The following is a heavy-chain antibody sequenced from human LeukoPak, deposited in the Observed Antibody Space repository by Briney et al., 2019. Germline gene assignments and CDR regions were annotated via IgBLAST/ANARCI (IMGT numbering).Heavy chain of an antibody. CDR2: FYDSGNT. CDR1: GGSISSSSYY. CDR3: ARHVDYDSSGYTRPWYFDL. J-gene: IGHJ2*01. D-gene: IGHD3-22*01. V-gene: IGHV4-39*01. Sequence: SETLSLTCIVSGGSISSSSYYWDWIRQAPGEGLEWIGNFYDSGNTRYNPSLKSRVTVSVDTSKNQFSLKLTSVTAADTAVYYCARHVDYDSSGYTRPWYFDLWGRGTLVTVSS.